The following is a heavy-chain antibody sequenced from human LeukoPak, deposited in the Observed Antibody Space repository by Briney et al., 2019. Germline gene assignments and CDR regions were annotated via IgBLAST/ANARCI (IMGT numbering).Heavy chain of an antibody. V-gene: IGHV3-23*01. J-gene: IGHJ4*02. Sequence: GGSLRLSCAASGFTSSSYAMSWVRQAPGRGLQWVSGISGSGGSTYYADSVKGRFTISRDNAKNSLYLQMNSLRAEDTAVYYCAREYCSGGSCYHAFDYWGQGTLVTVSS. D-gene: IGHD2-15*01. CDR2: ISGSGGST. CDR3: AREYCSGGSCYHAFDY. CDR1: GFTSSSYA.